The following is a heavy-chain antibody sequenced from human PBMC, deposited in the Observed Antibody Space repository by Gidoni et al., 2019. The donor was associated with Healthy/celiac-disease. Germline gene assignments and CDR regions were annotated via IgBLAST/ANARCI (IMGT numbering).Heavy chain of an antibody. V-gene: IGHV1-8*01. CDR1: GYTFTSYD. CDR3: ARGLRGYEEQQLVYYYYGMDV. Sequence: QVQLVQSGAEVKKPGASVKVSCKASGYTFTSYDINWVRQATGQVLEWMGWMNPNSGNTGYAQKLQGRVTMTRNTSISTAYMELSSLRSEDTAVYYCARGLRGYEEQQLVYYYYGMDVWGQGTTVTVSS. J-gene: IGHJ6*02. CDR2: MNPNSGNT. D-gene: IGHD6-13*01.